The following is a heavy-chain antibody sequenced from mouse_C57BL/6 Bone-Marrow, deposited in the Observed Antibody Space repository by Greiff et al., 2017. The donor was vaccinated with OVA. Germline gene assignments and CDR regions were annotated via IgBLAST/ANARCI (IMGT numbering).Heavy chain of an antibody. CDR1: GFTFSSYA. CDR2: ISSGGDYI. Sequence: EVKVVESGEGLVKPGGSLKLSCAASGFTFSSYAMSWVRQTPEKRLEWVAYISSGGDYIYYADTVKGRFTISRDNARNTLYLQMSSLKSEDTAMYYCTRDQGYSFAYWGQGTLVTVSA. V-gene: IGHV5-9-1*02. D-gene: IGHD2-3*01. J-gene: IGHJ3*01. CDR3: TRDQGYSFAY.